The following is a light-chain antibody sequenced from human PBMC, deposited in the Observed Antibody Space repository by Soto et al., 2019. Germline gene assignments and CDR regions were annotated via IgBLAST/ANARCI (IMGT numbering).Light chain of an antibody. V-gene: IGLV1-44*01. CDR2: NDN. CDR1: SSNIGSRT. J-gene: IGLJ3*02. CDR3: SSYAGSHWV. Sequence: QSVLTQPPSASATPGQRVTISCSGSSSNIGSRTVNWYQQLPGSAPKLLVYNDNQRPSGVPDRFSGSKSGNTASLTVSGLQAEDEADYYCSSYAGSHWVFGGGTKLTVL.